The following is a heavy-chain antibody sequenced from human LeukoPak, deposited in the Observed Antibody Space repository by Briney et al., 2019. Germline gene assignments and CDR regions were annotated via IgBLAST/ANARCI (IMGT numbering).Heavy chain of an antibody. Sequence: PGGSLRLPCTASGFTFSTYGMSWVRQAPGKGLEWVSAISGSGDSTYHADSVKGRFTISRDNSKNTLYLQMNSLRAEDTAVYYCAKNRGSSGWSDTDYWGQGTLVTVSS. V-gene: IGHV3-23*01. CDR3: AKNRGSSGWSDTDY. CDR1: GFTFSTYG. J-gene: IGHJ4*02. CDR2: ISGSGDST. D-gene: IGHD6-19*01.